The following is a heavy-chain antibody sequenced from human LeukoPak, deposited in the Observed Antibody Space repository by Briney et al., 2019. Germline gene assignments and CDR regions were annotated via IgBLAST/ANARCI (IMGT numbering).Heavy chain of an antibody. V-gene: IGHV4-4*07. Sequence: SETLSLTCTVSGGSISSYYWSWIRQPAGKGLEWIGRIYTSGSTNYNPSLKSRVTMSVDTSKNQFSLKLSSVTAADTAVYYCASFGYCGGDCQPYDAFDIWGQGTMVTVSS. CDR3: ASFGYCGGDCQPYDAFDI. CDR1: GGSISSYY. D-gene: IGHD2-21*02. J-gene: IGHJ3*02. CDR2: IYTSGST.